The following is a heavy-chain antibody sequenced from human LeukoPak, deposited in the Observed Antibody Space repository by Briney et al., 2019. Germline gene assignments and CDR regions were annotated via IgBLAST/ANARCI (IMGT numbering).Heavy chain of an antibody. V-gene: IGHV4-34*01. CDR2: INHSGST. CDR3: ARGGGLPPYYYYYGMDV. J-gene: IGHJ6*02. CDR1: GGSFSGYY. Sequence: SETLSLTCAVYGGSFSGYYWSWIRQPPGKGLEWIGEINHSGSTNYNPSLKSRVTISVDPSKNQFSLKLSSVTAADTAVYYCARGGGLPPYYYYYGMDVWGQGTTVTVSS. D-gene: IGHD3/OR15-3a*01.